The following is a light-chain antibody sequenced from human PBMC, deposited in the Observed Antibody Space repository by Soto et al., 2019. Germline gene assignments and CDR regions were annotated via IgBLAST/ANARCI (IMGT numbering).Light chain of an antibody. CDR2: RVS. J-gene: IGKJ5*01. CDR3: QQYYHWPIT. CDR1: QDVGSL. V-gene: IGKV3-15*01. Sequence: VVSQSPGTLSVYTGEGATLSCRASQDVGSLVAWYQQKPGQAPRLLIYRVSTRATDIAARFTGSGSGTDFTLSISSLQTEDFAVYYCQQYYHWPITFGPGTRLEVK.